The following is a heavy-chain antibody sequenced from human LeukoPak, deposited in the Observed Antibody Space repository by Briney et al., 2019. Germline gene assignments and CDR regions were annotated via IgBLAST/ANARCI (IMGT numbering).Heavy chain of an antibody. CDR2: ISRSGNTI. V-gene: IGHV3-48*03. Sequence: GGSLRLSCAISGFTFSGCELTWVRQAPGKGLEWISYISRSGNTIYYADSVKGQFTTSRDNAKNSLYLQMNSLRVEDTAVYYCARVATMVRVPLDALDIWGQGTMVSVSS. J-gene: IGHJ3*02. CDR3: ARVATMVRVPLDALDI. D-gene: IGHD3-10*01. CDR1: GFTFSGCE.